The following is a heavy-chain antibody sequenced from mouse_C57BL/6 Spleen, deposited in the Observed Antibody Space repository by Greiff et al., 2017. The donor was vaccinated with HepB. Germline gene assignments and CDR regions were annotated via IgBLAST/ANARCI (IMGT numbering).Heavy chain of an antibody. D-gene: IGHD1-1*01. Sequence: EVQLQQSGTVLARPGASVKMSCKTSGYTFTSYWMHWVKQRPGQGLEWIGAIYPGNSDTSYNQKFKGKAKLTAVTSASTAYMELSSLTNEDSAVYYCTRNDYGSSYYFDYWGQGTTLTVSS. CDR1: GYTFTSYW. J-gene: IGHJ2*01. CDR3: TRNDYGSSYYFDY. V-gene: IGHV1-5*01. CDR2: IYPGNSDT.